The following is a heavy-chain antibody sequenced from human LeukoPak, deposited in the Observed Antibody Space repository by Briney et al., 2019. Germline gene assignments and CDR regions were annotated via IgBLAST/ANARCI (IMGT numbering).Heavy chain of an antibody. CDR1: GGSISSGSYY. CDR2: IYTSGST. J-gene: IGHJ4*02. V-gene: IGHV4-61*02. D-gene: IGHD5-24*01. Sequence: PSETLSLTCTVSGGSISSGSYYWSWIRQPAGKGLEWIGRIYTSGSTNYNPSLKSRVTISVDRSKNQFSLKLSSVTAADTAVYYCARAGGDGYRRGAFDYWGQGTLVTVSS. CDR3: ARAGGDGYRRGAFDY.